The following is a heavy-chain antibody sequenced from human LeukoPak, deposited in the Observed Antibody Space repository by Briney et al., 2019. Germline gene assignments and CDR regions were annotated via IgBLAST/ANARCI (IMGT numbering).Heavy chain of an antibody. Sequence: SETLSLTCTVSGGSISSYYWSWIRQPPGKGLEWIGYISYSGSTNYNPSLKSRVTISVDTSKNQVSLKLDSVTAADTAVYYCASSTVLSLIYYWGQGTLVTVSS. CDR2: ISYSGST. CDR1: GGSISSYY. CDR3: ASSTVLSLIYY. J-gene: IGHJ4*02. V-gene: IGHV4-59*08. D-gene: IGHD4-17*01.